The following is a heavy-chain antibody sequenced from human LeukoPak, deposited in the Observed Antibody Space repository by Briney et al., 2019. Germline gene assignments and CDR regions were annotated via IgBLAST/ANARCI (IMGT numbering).Heavy chain of an antibody. CDR2: INHSGST. Sequence: SETLSLTCAVYGGSFSGYYWSWIRQPPGKGLEWIGEINHSGSTNYNPSLKSRVTISVDTSKNQFSLKLSSVTAADTAVYYCARAKWGYCSSTSCYAPNWFDPWGQGTLVTASS. CDR3: ARAKWGYCSSTSCYAPNWFDP. CDR1: GGSFSGYY. J-gene: IGHJ5*02. V-gene: IGHV4-34*01. D-gene: IGHD2-2*01.